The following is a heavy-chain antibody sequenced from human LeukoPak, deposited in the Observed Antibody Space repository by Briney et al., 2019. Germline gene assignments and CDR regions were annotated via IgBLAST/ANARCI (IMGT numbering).Heavy chain of an antibody. Sequence: GGSLRLSCTGSGFTFGDHAMSWVRQAPGKGLEWVGFIRSKAYRGTTEYAASVKGRFSISRDDSASIAYPQMNSLKTEDTAVYYCARGPIQLWIHDAMDVWGQGTTVTVSS. CDR2: IRSKAYRGTT. CDR3: ARGPIQLWIHDAMDV. J-gene: IGHJ6*02. CDR1: GFTFGDHA. D-gene: IGHD5-18*01. V-gene: IGHV3-49*04.